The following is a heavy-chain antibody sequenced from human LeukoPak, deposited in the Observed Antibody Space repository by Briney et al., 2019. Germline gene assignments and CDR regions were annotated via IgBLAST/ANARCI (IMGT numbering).Heavy chain of an antibody. Sequence: PSQTLSLTCTVSGVSMSTYYWSWIRQSPGKGLEWLAYIHYSGSTDINPSLKGRLAISIDTSKNQFSLKVNSVTAADTAVYYSARDIYGSGYGFFDYWGQGTLVTVSS. CDR2: IHYSGST. D-gene: IGHD3-10*01. J-gene: IGHJ4*02. V-gene: IGHV4-59*01. CDR3: ARDIYGSGYGFFDY. CDR1: GVSMSTYY.